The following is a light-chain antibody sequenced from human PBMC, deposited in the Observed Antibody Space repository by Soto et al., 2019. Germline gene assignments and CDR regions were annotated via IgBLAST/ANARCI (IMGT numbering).Light chain of an antibody. CDR3: QQRLNWPPG. CDR2: DAS. CDR1: QSVTNY. J-gene: IGKJ1*01. Sequence: EIFLTQSPDTLSLSPGERATLSCRASQSVTNYLAWYQQRPGQAPRLLINDASNRATRVPASVSGSGSGTDFTLTIRDLEPAEFGLYYWQQRLNWPPGFGQGTKVEIK. V-gene: IGKV3-11*01.